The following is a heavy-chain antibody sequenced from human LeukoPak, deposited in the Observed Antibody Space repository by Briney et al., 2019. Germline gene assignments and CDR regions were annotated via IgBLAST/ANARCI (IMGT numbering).Heavy chain of an antibody. V-gene: IGHV1-69*01. D-gene: IGHD2-15*01. CDR2: VIPIFGTA. J-gene: IGHJ4*02. CDR1: GGTFSSYA. CDR3: ARVPQIGYCSGGSCYGVEYYFDY. Sequence: SVKVSFKASGGTFSSYAISWVRQAPGQGLEWMGGVIPIFGTANYAQKFQGRVTITADESTSTAYMELSSLRSEDTAVYYCARVPQIGYCSGGSCYGVEYYFDYWGQGTLVTVSS.